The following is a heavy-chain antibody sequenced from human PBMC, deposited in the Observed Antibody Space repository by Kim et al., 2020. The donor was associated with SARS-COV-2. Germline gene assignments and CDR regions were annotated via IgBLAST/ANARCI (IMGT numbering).Heavy chain of an antibody. Sequence: NPSLNGRVTISVDTSKNQFSLKLSSVTAADTAVYYCARVEMATIGTFDYWGQGTLVTVSS. V-gene: IGHV4-34*01. J-gene: IGHJ4*02. CDR3: ARVEMATIGTFDY. D-gene: IGHD5-12*01.